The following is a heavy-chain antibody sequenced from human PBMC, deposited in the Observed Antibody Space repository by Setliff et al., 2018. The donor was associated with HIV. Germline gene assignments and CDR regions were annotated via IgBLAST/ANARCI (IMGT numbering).Heavy chain of an antibody. D-gene: IGHD3-22*01. J-gene: IGHJ3*02. CDR2: ISTYNGNT. CDR1: GYTFTNYG. V-gene: IGHV1-18*01. CDR3: ARDKALYYYDGSGSPLFDI. Sequence: RASVKVSCKASGYTFTNYGINWVRQAPGQGPEWMGWISTYNGNTSNTQNLQGRVTMTTDTSTNTAYMELRSLTSDDTAVYYCARDKALYYYDGSGSPLFDIWGQGTMVTVSS.